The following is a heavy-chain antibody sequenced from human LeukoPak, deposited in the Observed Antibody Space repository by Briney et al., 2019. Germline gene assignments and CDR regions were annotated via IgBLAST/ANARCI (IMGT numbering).Heavy chain of an antibody. D-gene: IGHD1-26*01. CDR2: INHSGST. V-gene: IGHV4-34*01. Sequence: SETLSLTCAVYGGSFSGYYWSWIRQPPGKGLEWIGEINHSGSTNYNPSLKSRVTISVDTSKNQFSLKLSSVTAADTAVYYCARGFRTWSLKFDYWGQGTLVTVSS. J-gene: IGHJ4*02. CDR3: ARGFRTWSLKFDY. CDR1: GGSFSGYY.